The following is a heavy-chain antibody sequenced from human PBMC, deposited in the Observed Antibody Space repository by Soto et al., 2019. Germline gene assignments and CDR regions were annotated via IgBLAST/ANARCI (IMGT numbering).Heavy chain of an antibody. CDR1: GDSIISSDFY. J-gene: IGHJ5*02. Sequence: PETLSLTCTVSGDSIISSDFYWGWVRQPSGKGLEWIGSIFYLGSSYYNPSLKSRVTMSVDTSKNQFSLRLRSVTAADTALYFCARHSLALRKNNWFDPWGQGIMVTVSS. V-gene: IGHV4-39*01. CDR3: ARHSLALRKNNWFDP. D-gene: IGHD3-3*02. CDR2: IFYLGSS.